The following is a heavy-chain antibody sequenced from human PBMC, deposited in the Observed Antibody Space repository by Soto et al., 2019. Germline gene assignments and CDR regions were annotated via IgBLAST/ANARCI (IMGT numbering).Heavy chain of an antibody. D-gene: IGHD4-17*01. V-gene: IGHV4-30-4*01. J-gene: IGHJ4*02. CDR1: GGSISSGDYY. CDR2: IYYSGST. CDR3: ARDKTDYGDSPFDY. Sequence: KTSETLSLTCTVSGGSISSGDYYWSWIRQPPGKGLEWIGYIYYSGSTYYNPSLKSRVTISVDTSKNQFSLKLSSVTAADTAVYYCARDKTDYGDSPFDYWGQGTLVTVSS.